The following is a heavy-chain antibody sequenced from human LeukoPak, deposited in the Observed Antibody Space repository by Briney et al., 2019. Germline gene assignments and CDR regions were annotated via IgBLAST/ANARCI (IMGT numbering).Heavy chain of an antibody. V-gene: IGHV3-74*03. CDR3: ALINTAVTGTRDY. CDR1: GVTFGSYW. D-gene: IGHD6-19*01. Sequence: PGGALRLSCVASGVTFGSYWMHWVRQAPGKGLVWVSQINGDETYTKYADSVKGRFTISRDHDKNTLYLQMNSMSAEDTAVYYCALINTAVTGTRDYWGQGTLVTVSS. J-gene: IGHJ4*02. CDR2: INGDETYT.